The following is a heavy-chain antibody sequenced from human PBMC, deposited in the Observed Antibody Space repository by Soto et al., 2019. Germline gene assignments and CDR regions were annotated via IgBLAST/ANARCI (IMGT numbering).Heavy chain of an antibody. D-gene: IGHD3-16*01. J-gene: IGHJ3*02. Sequence: QVQLQESGPGLVKPSGTLSLTCAVSGGSISSSNWWSWVRQPPGKGLEWIGEIFHSGTSNYNPSLKFKGPLAGDTPEHEFSLTRSSVSGAGQALYYCASLGPGEFTMTTGAAFDIWGQGTMVTVSS. CDR1: GGSISSSNW. CDR3: ASLGPGEFTMTTGAAFDI. V-gene: IGHV4-4*02. CDR2: IFHSGTS.